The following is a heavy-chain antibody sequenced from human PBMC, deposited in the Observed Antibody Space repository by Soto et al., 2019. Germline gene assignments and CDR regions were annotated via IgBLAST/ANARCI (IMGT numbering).Heavy chain of an antibody. Sequence: QVQLVQSGAEVKKPGASVKVSCKASGYTFTSYAMHWVRQAPGQRLEWMGWINAGNGNTKYSQKFQGRVTITRDTXXSXAXXELSSLRSEDTAVYYCARIGVSGLWFGDVRGAFDIWGQGTMVTVSS. CDR2: INAGNGNT. V-gene: IGHV1-3*01. D-gene: IGHD3-10*01. J-gene: IGHJ3*02. CDR3: ARIGVSGLWFGDVRGAFDI. CDR1: GYTFTSYA.